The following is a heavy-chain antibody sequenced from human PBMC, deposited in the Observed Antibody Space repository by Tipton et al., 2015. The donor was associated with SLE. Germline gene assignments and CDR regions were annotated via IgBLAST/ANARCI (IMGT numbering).Heavy chain of an antibody. D-gene: IGHD1-7*01. CDR3: ARARWNYLGAAFDL. CDR2: IEQDGHEH. J-gene: IGHJ3*01. Sequence: GSLRLSCEASRFTFRIYWMHWVRQAPGKGLEWVATIEQDGHEHSSVDNVRGRFTVSRDNAKNSLYLHLNSLRPDDSGVYYCARARWNYLGAAFDLWGQGTMVTVSA. CDR1: RFTFRIYW. V-gene: IGHV3-7*04.